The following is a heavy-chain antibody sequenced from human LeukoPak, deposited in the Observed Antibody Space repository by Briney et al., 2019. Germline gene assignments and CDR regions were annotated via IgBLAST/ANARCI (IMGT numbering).Heavy chain of an antibody. CDR1: GGSFSGYY. D-gene: IGHD3-3*01. CDR2: INHSGST. J-gene: IGHJ4*02. V-gene: IGHV4-34*01. CDR3: ARGRIYDFWRRAFIDY. Sequence: SETLSLTCAVYGGSFSGYYWSWIRQPPGKGLEWIGEINHSGSTNYNPSLKSRVTISVDTSKNQFSLKLSSATAADTAVYYCARGRIYDFWRRAFIDYWGQGTLVTVSS.